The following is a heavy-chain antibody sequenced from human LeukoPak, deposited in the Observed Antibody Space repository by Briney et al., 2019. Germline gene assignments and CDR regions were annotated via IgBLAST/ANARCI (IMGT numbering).Heavy chain of an antibody. Sequence: SETLSLTCTVSGGSISSYYWSWIRQPPGKGLEWIGYIYYSGSTIYNPSLKGRVTISVDTSKNQFSLKLSSVTAADTAVYYCARFFWSGSKGLDYWGQGTLVTVSS. CDR2: IYYSGST. CDR3: ARFFWSGSKGLDY. D-gene: IGHD3-3*01. CDR1: GGSISSYY. V-gene: IGHV4-59*08. J-gene: IGHJ4*02.